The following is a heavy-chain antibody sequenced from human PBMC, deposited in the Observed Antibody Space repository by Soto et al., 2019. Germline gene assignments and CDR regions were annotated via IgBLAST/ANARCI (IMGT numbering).Heavy chain of an antibody. CDR3: ARDQFTNRDPVVSGMDV. D-gene: IGHD2-2*01. Sequence: GGSLRLSCEASGFTVSDNYMTWVRQAPGKGLEWVSLIYSDVYSAGTTYYADSVKGRFTIFRDNSKNTLYLQMDSLRAEDTAVYFCARDQFTNRDPVVSGMDVWGQGTTVTVSS. V-gene: IGHV3-53*01. CDR2: IYSDVYSAGTT. J-gene: IGHJ6*02. CDR1: GFTVSDNY.